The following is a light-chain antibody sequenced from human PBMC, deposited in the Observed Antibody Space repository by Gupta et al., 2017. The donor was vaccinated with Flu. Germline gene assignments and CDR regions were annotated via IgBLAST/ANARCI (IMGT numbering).Light chain of an antibody. CDR3: QQYASSAQT. Sequence: DIQMTQSPSTLSASEGDRVTLTCRASQTINGWLAWYQQKPGKPPKLLIYKASSLETAVPSRFSRSGSGTQFTLTMSSLQPDDFATYYCQQYASSAQTFGQGTRLEIK. CDR2: KAS. V-gene: IGKV1-5*03. J-gene: IGKJ5*01. CDR1: QTINGW.